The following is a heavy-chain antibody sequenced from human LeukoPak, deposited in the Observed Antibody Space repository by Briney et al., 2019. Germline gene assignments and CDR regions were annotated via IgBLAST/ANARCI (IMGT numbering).Heavy chain of an antibody. V-gene: IGHV1-46*01. Sequence: ASVKVSCKASGYTFTSYYMHWVRQAPGQGLEWMGIINPSGGSTSYAQKFQGRVTMTRDTSTSTVYMELSSLSSEDTAVYYCARSPRGYYGDYWGQGTLVTVSS. D-gene: IGHD2-21*01. CDR2: INPSGGST. CDR1: GYTFTSYY. CDR3: ARSPRGYYGDY. J-gene: IGHJ4*02.